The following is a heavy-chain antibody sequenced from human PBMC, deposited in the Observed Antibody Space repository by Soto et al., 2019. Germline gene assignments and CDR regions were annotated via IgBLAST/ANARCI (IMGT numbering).Heavy chain of an antibody. CDR1: GFTFSSYG. J-gene: IGHJ4*02. CDR2: ISYDGSNK. D-gene: IGHD3-22*01. V-gene: IGHV3-30*18. Sequence: GGSLRLSCAASGFTFSSYGMHWVRQAPGKGLEWVAVISYDGSNKYYADSVKGRFTISRDNSKNTLYLQMNSLRAEDTAVYYCAKDNYYYDSSGYSHFDYWGQGTLVTVSS. CDR3: AKDNYYYDSSGYSHFDY.